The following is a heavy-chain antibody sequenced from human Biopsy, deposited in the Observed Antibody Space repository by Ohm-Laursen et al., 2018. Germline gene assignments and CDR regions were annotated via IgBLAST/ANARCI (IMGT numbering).Heavy chain of an antibody. Sequence: SLRLSCSATGFTFSDYYMRWIRQAPGKGLEWVSYISSGGTTIYYADSVKGRFTISRDNAKNSLYLQMNSLRADDPAVYYCARDTRWSPYHMDVWGQGTTVTVSS. CDR2: ISSGGTTI. D-gene: IGHD4-23*01. V-gene: IGHV3-11*01. CDR1: GFTFSDYY. J-gene: IGHJ6*02. CDR3: ARDTRWSPYHMDV.